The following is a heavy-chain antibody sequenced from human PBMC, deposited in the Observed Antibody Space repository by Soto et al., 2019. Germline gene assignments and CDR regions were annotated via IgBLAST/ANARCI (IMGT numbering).Heavy chain of an antibody. Sequence: QVQLQQWGAGLLKPSETLSLTCAVYGGSFSDYYWSWIRQPPGKGLEWIGEINHSGSTNYNPSLKSRVTISVDPSKNQFSLKLSSVTAADTAVYYCARSGGYSGYDLDYWGQGNLVSVSS. V-gene: IGHV4-34*01. D-gene: IGHD5-12*01. CDR3: ARSGGYSGYDLDY. CDR1: GGSFSDYY. J-gene: IGHJ4*02. CDR2: INHSGST.